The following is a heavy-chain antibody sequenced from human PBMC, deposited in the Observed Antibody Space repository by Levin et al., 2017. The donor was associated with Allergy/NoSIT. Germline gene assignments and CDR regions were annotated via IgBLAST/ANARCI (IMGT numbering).Heavy chain of an antibody. J-gene: IGHJ6*02. Sequence: GESLKISCAASGFTFSSYGMHWVRQAPGKGLEWVAVISYDGSNKYYADSVKGRFTISRDNSKNTLYLQMNSLRAEDTAVYYCAKDPRITMIVVLDYGMDVWGQGTTVTVSS. CDR2: ISYDGSNK. CDR1: GFTFSSYG. V-gene: IGHV3-30*18. CDR3: AKDPRITMIVVLDYGMDV. D-gene: IGHD3-22*01.